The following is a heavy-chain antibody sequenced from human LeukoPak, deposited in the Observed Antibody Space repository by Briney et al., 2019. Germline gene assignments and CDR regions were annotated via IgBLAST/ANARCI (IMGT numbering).Heavy chain of an antibody. CDR3: AKDDIYSTHWDY. V-gene: IGHV3-23*01. CDR1: GFTFSSYA. J-gene: IGHJ4*02. Sequence: PGRSLRLSCAASGFTFSSYAMSWVRQAPGKGLEWVSAISGSGGSTYYADSVKGRFTISRDNSKNTLYPQMNSLRAEDTAVYYCAKDDIYSTHWDYWGQGTLVTVSS. CDR2: ISGSGGST. D-gene: IGHD6-13*01.